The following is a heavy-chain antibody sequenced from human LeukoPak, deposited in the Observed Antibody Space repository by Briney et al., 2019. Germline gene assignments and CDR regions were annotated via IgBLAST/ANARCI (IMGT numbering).Heavy chain of an antibody. J-gene: IGHJ3*02. CDR3: ARQVDYYDSSGYYAAFDI. CDR2: IYYSGST. D-gene: IGHD3-22*01. CDR1: GGSFSSYY. V-gene: IGHV4-59*08. Sequence: PSETLSLTCTVSGGSFSSYYWSLIRQPPGKGLEWIGYIYYSGSTNYNPSLKSRVTISVDTSKNQFSLKLSSVTAADTAVYYCARQVDYYDSSGYYAAFDIWGQGTMVTVSS.